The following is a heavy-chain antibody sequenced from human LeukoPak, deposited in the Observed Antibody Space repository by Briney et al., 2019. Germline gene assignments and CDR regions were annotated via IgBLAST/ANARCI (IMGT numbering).Heavy chain of an antibody. Sequence: GGSLRLSCAASGFTFSSYAMHWVRQAPGKGLEWVAVIWYDGSNKYYADSVKGRFTISRDNSKNTLYLQMNSLRAEDTAVYYCARGLAPLYYFDYWGQGTLVTVSS. J-gene: IGHJ4*02. CDR3: ARGLAPLYYFDY. CDR1: GFTFSSYA. CDR2: IWYDGSNK. V-gene: IGHV3-33*08. D-gene: IGHD6-6*01.